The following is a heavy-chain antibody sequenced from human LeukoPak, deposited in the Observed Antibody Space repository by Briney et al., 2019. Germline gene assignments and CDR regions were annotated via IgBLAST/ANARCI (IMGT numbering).Heavy chain of an antibody. CDR2: IYHSGST. J-gene: IGHJ4*02. D-gene: IGHD5-18*01. CDR1: GGSISSYY. Sequence: KPSETLSLTCTVSGGSISSYYWSWIRQPPGKGLEWIGYIYHSGSTNYNPSLKSRVTISVDTSKNQFSLKLSSVTAADTAVYYCAREAVDTAMVPSYFDYWGQGTLVTVSS. CDR3: AREAVDTAMVPSYFDY. V-gene: IGHV4-59*01.